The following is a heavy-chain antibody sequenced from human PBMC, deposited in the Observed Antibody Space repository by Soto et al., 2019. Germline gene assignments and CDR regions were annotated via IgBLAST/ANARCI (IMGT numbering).Heavy chain of an antibody. CDR1: GFTFSSYS. Sequence: EVQLVESGGGLVQPGGSLRLSCAASGFTFSSYSMNWVRQAPGKGLEWVSYISSSRSTIYYADSVKGRFTISRDNANNSLYLQMNSLRAEDTAVYYCARDCPGSSTTCYGNEWFDSWGQGTLVTVSS. CDR3: ARDCPGSSTTCYGNEWFDS. D-gene: IGHD2-2*01. J-gene: IGHJ5*01. V-gene: IGHV3-48*01. CDR2: ISSSRSTI.